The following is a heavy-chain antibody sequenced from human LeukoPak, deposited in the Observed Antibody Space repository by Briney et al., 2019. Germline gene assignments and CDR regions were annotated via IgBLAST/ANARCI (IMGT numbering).Heavy chain of an antibody. V-gene: IGHV3-23*01. D-gene: IGHD2-2*01. CDR1: GFTFSSYA. CDR3: ARSPIVVVPAAPPSADY. Sequence: PGGSLRLSCAASGFTFSSYAMSWVRQAPGKGLEWVSAISGSGGSTYYADSVKGRFTISRDNAKNSLYLQMNSLRAEDTAVYYCARSPIVVVPAAPPSADYWGQGTLVTVSS. CDR2: ISGSGGST. J-gene: IGHJ4*02.